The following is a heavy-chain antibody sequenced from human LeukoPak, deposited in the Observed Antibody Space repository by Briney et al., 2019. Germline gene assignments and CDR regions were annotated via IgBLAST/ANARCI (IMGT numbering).Heavy chain of an antibody. V-gene: IGHV4-39*07. CDR2: IYYNGST. CDR1: GGSISSSSYY. Sequence: PSETLSLTCTVSGGSISSSSYYWGWIRQPPGKGLEWIGSIYYNGSTYYNPSLKSRVTISVDTSKNQFSLKLSSVTAADTAVYYCALAVYYHYGMDVWGQGTTVTVSS. CDR3: ALAVYYHYGMDV. J-gene: IGHJ6*02.